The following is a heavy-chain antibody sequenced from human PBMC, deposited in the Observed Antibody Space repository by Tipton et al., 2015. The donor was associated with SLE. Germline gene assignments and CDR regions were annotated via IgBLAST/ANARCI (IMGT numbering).Heavy chain of an antibody. CDR3: AKEDHVVPSVDD. CDR1: GFTFSSNA. D-gene: IGHD3-10*01. J-gene: IGHJ4*02. V-gene: IGHV3-48*01. CDR2: ISSSSSII. Sequence: SLRLSCAASGFTFSSNAMNWVRQAPGKGLEWVSYISSSSSIIYYADSVKGRFTISRDNAKNSLYLQLNSLRAEDTAVYYCAKEDHVVPSVDDGGKGTLVLVSS.